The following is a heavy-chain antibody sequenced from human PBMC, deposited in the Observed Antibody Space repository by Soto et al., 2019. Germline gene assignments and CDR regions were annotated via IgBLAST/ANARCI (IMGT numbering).Heavy chain of an antibody. CDR3: ARRYSSSFDY. CDR2: IYYRGST. D-gene: IGHD6-13*01. V-gene: IGHV4-59*08. Sequence: QVQLQESGPGLVKPSETLSLTCTVSGGSISSYYWCWIRQPPGKGLEWIGYIYYRGSTNYNPSLKSRVTISGDTSKNQFSLKLSSVTAADTAVYYCARRYSSSFDYWGQGTLVTVSS. J-gene: IGHJ4*02. CDR1: GGSISSYY.